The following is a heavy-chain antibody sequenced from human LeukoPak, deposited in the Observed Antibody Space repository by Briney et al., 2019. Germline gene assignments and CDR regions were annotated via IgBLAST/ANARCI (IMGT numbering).Heavy chain of an antibody. CDR1: GGTFSSYA. J-gene: IGHJ5*02. CDR3: ARRYDSSGYYYDWFDP. Sequence: SVTVSCKASGGTFSSYAISWVRQAPGQGLEWMGGIIPIFSTANYAQKFQGRVTITADESTSTAYMELSSLRSEDTAVYYCARRYDSSGYYYDWFDPSGQGTLVTVSS. V-gene: IGHV1-69*13. D-gene: IGHD3-22*01. CDR2: IIPIFSTA.